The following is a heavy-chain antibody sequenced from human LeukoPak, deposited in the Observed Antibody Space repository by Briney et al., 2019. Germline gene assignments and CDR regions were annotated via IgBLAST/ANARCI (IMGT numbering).Heavy chain of an antibody. J-gene: IGHJ5*02. CDR2: SYTSGST. Sequence: SETLSLTCTVSGDSISSGFYYWSWIRQPAGKGLEWIVRSYTSGSTNYNPSLKSRVPISVDTSKNQFSLKLSSVTAADTAVYYCARSGYSHGYYTNWFDPWGQGTLVTVSS. CDR1: GDSISSGFYY. V-gene: IGHV4-61*02. D-gene: IGHD5-18*01. CDR3: ARSGYSHGYYTNWFDP.